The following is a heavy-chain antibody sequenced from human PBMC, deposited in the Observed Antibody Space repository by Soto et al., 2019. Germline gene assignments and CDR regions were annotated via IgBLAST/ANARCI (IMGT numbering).Heavy chain of an antibody. D-gene: IGHD2-15*01. J-gene: IGHJ6*02. CDR1: GFTFSSYG. V-gene: IGHV3-33*01. CDR3: ARDGRRSSASEEGDNYYYYYGMDV. Sequence: QVQLVESGGGVVQPGRSLRLSCAASGFTFSSYGMHWVRQAPGKGLEWVAVIWYDGSNKYYADSVKGRFTISRDNSKNTLYLQMNSQRAEATAVYYCARDGRRSSASEEGDNYYYYYGMDVWGQGTTVTVSS. CDR2: IWYDGSNK.